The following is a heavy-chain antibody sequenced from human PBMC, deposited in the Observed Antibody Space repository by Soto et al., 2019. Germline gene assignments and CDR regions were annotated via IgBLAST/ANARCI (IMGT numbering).Heavy chain of an antibody. CDR3: ARDGIGYCSGGSCFRVNYFDY. CDR2: ISYDGSTI. D-gene: IGHD2-15*01. J-gene: IGHJ4*02. CDR1: GFTFSSYG. Sequence: GGSLRLSCAASGFTFSSYGMHWVRQDTGKGLEWVAVISYDGSTIYYADSVKGRFTISRDNAKNSLYLQMNSLRAEDTAVYYCARDGIGYCSGGSCFRVNYFDYWGQGTLVTVSS. V-gene: IGHV3-30*03.